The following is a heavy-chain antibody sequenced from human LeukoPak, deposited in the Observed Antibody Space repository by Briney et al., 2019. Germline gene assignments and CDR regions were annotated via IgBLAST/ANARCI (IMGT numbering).Heavy chain of an antibody. CDR2: MYTSGST. CDR3: AREGGFYRPLDY. J-gene: IGHJ4*02. CDR1: DGFINGYY. V-gene: IGHV4-4*07. D-gene: IGHD3-3*01. Sequence: PSETLSLTCTVSDGFINGYYWTWIRQPAGKGLEWIGRMYTSGSTNYNPSLKSRVTMSLDTSKNQFSLKLSSVTAADTAVYYCAREGGFYRPLDYSGQGTLVTVSS.